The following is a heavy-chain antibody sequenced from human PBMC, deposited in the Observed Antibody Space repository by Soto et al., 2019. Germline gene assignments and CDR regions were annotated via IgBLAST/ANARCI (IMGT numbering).Heavy chain of an antibody. V-gene: IGHV1-8*01. CDR2: MNPNSGNT. CDR1: GYTFTSYD. J-gene: IGHJ4*02. Sequence: QVQLVQSGAEVKKPGASVKVSCKASGYTFTSYDINWVRQATGQVLEWMGWMNPNSGNTGYAQKCQGRVTMTRNTSLSTAYMELSSLRSEDTAVYYCARVNPIAAAGTNYWGQGSLVTVSS. D-gene: IGHD6-13*01. CDR3: ARVNPIAAAGTNY.